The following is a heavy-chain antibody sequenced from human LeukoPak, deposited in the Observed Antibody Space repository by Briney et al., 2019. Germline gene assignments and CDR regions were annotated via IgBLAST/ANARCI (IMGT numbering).Heavy chain of an antibody. Sequence: GGSLRLSCAAAGSTFDDYTMHWVRQPPGKGLEWVALISWDGGGTYYADSVKGRFTISRDNSKNSLYLQMNSLRSEDTAFYYCAKERYSALQFDHWGQGTLVTVSS. CDR3: AKERYSALQFDH. D-gene: IGHD5-12*01. CDR2: ISWDGGGT. J-gene: IGHJ4*02. CDR1: GSTFDDYT. V-gene: IGHV3-43*01.